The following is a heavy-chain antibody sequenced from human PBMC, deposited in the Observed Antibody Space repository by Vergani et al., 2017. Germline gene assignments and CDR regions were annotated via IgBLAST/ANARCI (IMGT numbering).Heavy chain of an antibody. CDR2: IDPSDSYT. CDR1: GYSFTSYW. CDR3: AKDPGSGSYYGWYFDL. J-gene: IGHJ2*01. V-gene: IGHV5-10-1*03. D-gene: IGHD1-26*01. Sequence: EVQLVQSGAEVKKPGESLRISCKGSGYSFTSYWISWVRQMPGKGLEWMGRIDPSDSYTNYSPSFQGHVTISADKSISTAYLQWRSLKASDTAMYYCAKDPGSGSYYGWYFDLWGRGTLVTVSS.